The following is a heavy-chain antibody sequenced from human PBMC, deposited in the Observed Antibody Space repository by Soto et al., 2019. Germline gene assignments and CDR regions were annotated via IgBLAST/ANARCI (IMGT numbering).Heavy chain of an antibody. CDR1: GFTFRSYW. CDR3: AKDLRFGDPGGFDP. V-gene: IGHV3-74*01. D-gene: IGHD3-10*01. J-gene: IGHJ5*02. CDR2: INGDGSST. Sequence: GGSLRLSCAVSGFTFRSYWMHWVRQVPGKGLVWVSSINGDGSSTTYADSVKGRFTISRDNSKNTLYLQMNSLRAEDTAVYYCAKDLRFGDPGGFDPWGQGTLVTVSS.